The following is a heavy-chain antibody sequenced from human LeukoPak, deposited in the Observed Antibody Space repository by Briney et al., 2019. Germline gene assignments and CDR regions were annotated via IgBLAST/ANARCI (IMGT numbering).Heavy chain of an antibody. V-gene: IGHV3-11*04. CDR2: ITSTGSTT. J-gene: IGHJ5*02. D-gene: IGHD3/OR15-3a*01. Sequence: PGGSLRLSCSASGFTFSDYYMSWIRQAPGKGLEWISYITSTGSTTYYADSVKGRFTISRDNAKNSLYLQMNSLSDEDTAVYYCARDPLRTEYHWGQGTLVTVSS. CDR1: GFTFSDYY. CDR3: ARDPLRTEYH.